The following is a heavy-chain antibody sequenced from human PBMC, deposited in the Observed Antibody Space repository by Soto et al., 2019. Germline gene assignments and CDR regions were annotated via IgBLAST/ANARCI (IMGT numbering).Heavy chain of an antibody. D-gene: IGHD2-8*01. CDR1: GGSFSGYY. V-gene: IGHV4-34*01. J-gene: IGHJ6*03. CDR3: ARDRIYLMVYLRTSYYMDV. CDR2: INHSGST. Sequence: SETLSLTCAVYGGSFSGYYWSWIRQPPGKGLERSGEINHSGSTNHNPSLKSRVTISVDTSKNQFSLKLSSVTAADTAVYYCARDRIYLMVYLRTSYYMDVWGKGTTVTVSS.